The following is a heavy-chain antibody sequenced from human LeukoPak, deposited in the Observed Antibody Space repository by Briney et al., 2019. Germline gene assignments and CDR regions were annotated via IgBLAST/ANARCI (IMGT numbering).Heavy chain of an antibody. J-gene: IGHJ3*02. CDR3: GVIAAAGLDAFDI. D-gene: IGHD6-13*01. CDR1: GGTFSSYA. CDR2: IIPIFGTA. Sequence: SVKVSCMASGGTFSSYAISWVRQAPGQGLEWMGRIIPIFGTANYAQKFQGRVTITTDESTSTAYMELSSLRSEDTAVYFCGVIAAAGLDAFDIWGQGTMVTVSS. V-gene: IGHV1-69*05.